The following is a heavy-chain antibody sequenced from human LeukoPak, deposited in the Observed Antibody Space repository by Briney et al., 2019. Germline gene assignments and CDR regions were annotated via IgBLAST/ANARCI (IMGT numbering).Heavy chain of an antibody. CDR2: MNPNSGNT. CDR1: GYTFTSYD. CDR3: ARVDRVGYYGSGSYYNQIDY. Sequence: GASVKVSCKASGYTFTSYDINWVRQATGQGLEWMGWMNPNSGNTGYAQKFQGRVTITRNTSISTAYMELSSLRSEDTAVYYCARVDRVGYYGSGSYYNQIDYWGQGTLVTVSS. V-gene: IGHV1-8*03. J-gene: IGHJ4*02. D-gene: IGHD3-10*01.